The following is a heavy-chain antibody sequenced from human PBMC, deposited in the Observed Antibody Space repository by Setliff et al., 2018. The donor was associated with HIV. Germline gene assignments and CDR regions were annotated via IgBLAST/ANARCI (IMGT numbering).Heavy chain of an antibody. V-gene: IGHV4-34*01. Sequence: LSLTCAVYGGSFSDYYWTWIRQSPGKGLEWFGEINHRGSTNYNPSLKSRVTVSVDTSKNQFSLTLGSVTAADTAVYYCARESPSSSWFYFDFWGQGTLVTVSS. D-gene: IGHD6-13*01. CDR3: ARESPSSSWFYFDF. CDR2: INHRGST. J-gene: IGHJ4*02. CDR1: GGSFSDYY.